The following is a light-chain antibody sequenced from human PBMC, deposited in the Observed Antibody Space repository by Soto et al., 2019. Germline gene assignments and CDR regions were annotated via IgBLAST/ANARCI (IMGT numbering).Light chain of an antibody. CDR1: QSISSG. J-gene: IGKJ1*01. V-gene: IGKV1-5*03. Sequence: DIQMTQSPSTLSASVGDRVTITCRASQSISSGLAWYQQKPGKAPELLIYKPSSLQSGVPSRFSGSGSETEFTLTISSLQPDDFATYYCQQYSDYSRTFGQGTKVEVK. CDR3: QQYSDYSRT. CDR2: KPS.